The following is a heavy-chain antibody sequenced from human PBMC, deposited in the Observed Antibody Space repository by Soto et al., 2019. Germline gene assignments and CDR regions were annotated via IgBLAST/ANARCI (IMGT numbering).Heavy chain of an antibody. J-gene: IGHJ4*02. CDR3: ARGLRYLDWTFDY. CDR1: GGAISPSY. Sequence: QVQLQESGPGLVKASETLSLTCTVSGGAISPSYWSWIRQPPGKGLEWIGYIYYSGSTNYNPSLQRRVPTSVDTSKHQFSRRLSSVTAADTAVYYCARGLRYLDWTFDYWGQGTLVTVSS. D-gene: IGHD3-9*01. V-gene: IGHV4-59*08. CDR2: IYYSGST.